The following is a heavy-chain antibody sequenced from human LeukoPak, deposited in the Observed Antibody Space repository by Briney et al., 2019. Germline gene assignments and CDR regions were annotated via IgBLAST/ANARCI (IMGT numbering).Heavy chain of an antibody. CDR2: ISAYNGNT. V-gene: IGHV1-18*01. CDR1: GYTFTSYG. J-gene: IGHJ4*02. CDR3: ARQILLPQPHQTLAY. Sequence: GASVKVSCKASGYTFTSYGISWVRQAPGQGLEWMGWISAYNGNTNYAQKLQGRVTMTTDTSTSTAYMELRSLRSDDTAVYYCARQILLPQPHQTLAYWGQGTLVTVSS.